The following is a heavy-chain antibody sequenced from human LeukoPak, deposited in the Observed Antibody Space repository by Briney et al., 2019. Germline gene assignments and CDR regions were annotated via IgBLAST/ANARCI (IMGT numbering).Heavy chain of an antibody. CDR3: ARGPVVVPAAFMTLDY. CDR1: GGSISSGDYY. CDR2: IYYSGST. J-gene: IGHJ4*02. D-gene: IGHD2-2*01. Sequence: PSETLSLTCTVSGGSISSGDYYWSWIRQPPGKGLEWIGYIYYSGSTYYNPSLKSRVTKSVDTSKNQFSLKLSSVTAADTAVYYCARGPVVVPAAFMTLDYWGQGTLVTVSS. V-gene: IGHV4-30-4*08.